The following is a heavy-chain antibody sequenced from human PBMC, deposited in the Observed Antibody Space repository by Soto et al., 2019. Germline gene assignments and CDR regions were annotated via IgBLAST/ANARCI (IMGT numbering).Heavy chain of an antibody. D-gene: IGHD2-15*01. J-gene: IGHJ6*02. V-gene: IGHV3-7*03. CDR1: GFTFSSFW. Sequence: PGESLRLSCAASGFTFSSFWMAWVRQAPGKGLEWVANINQDGSEKYYVDSMKGRFTISRDNAKNSLYLEMNSLRAEDTAVYYCATEREPVVVAETPIHYSGMDAWGQGTTVTVSS. CDR2: INQDGSEK. CDR3: ATEREPVVVAETPIHYSGMDA.